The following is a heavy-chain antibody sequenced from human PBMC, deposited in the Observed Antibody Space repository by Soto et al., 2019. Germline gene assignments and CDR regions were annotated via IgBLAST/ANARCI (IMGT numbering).Heavy chain of an antibody. D-gene: IGHD2-8*01. V-gene: IGHV1-69*01. Sequence: QVLLVQSGAEMKQPGSSVSVSCKASGDSFTNYAFTWVRQAPGQGPEWLGGIILALGTPHYSQRFQGILTITADESSSMVYMELGSLSLDDTAVYYCGRYCTTTKCRGGYYLDLWGQGTLLTVSS. CDR2: IILALGTP. CDR1: GDSFTNYA. J-gene: IGHJ5*02. CDR3: GRYCTTTKCRGGYYLDL.